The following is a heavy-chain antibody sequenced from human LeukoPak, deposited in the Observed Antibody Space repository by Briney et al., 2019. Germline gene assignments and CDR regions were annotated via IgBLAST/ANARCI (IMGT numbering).Heavy chain of an antibody. CDR1: GFTFSSYA. CDR2: ISYDGSNK. CDR3: AKMQPGGFGEYEDYFDY. V-gene: IGHV3-30-3*02. J-gene: IGHJ4*02. Sequence: GGSLRLSCAASGFTFSSYAMHWVRQAPGKGLEWVAVISYDGSNKYYADSVKGRFTISRDNSKNTLYLQMNSLRAEDTAVYYCAKMQPGGFGEYEDYFDYWGQGTLVTVSS. D-gene: IGHD3-10*01.